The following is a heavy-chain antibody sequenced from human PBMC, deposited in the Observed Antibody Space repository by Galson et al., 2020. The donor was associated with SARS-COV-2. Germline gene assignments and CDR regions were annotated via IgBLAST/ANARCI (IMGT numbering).Heavy chain of an antibody. CDR2: IWYDGRDK. CDR1: GFTFSSHG. D-gene: IGHD5-12*01. Sequence: QAGGSLRLSCAASGFTFSSHGMHWVRQAPAKGLEWVAVIWYDGRDKYYSDSVKGRFTISRDNSKNTLYLQISSLRAEDTGLYYCVKEDGYNRFDYWGQGTLVTVSS. V-gene: IGHV3-33*06. CDR3: VKEDGYNRFDY. J-gene: IGHJ4*02.